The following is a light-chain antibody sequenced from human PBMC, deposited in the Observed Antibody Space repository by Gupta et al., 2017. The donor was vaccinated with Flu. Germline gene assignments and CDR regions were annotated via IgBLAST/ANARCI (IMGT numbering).Light chain of an antibody. Sequence: DIQMTQSPSTLSASVGDRVTITCRASQSVGRWLAWYQQKPGKAPRLLIYEASKVESGVPSRFSGSGSATEITLTISILHPDDFGTYYFQQKNSPSGTFGQGTKVEIK. J-gene: IGKJ1*01. CDR1: QSVGRW. CDR2: EAS. V-gene: IGKV1-5*03. CDR3: QQKNSPSGT.